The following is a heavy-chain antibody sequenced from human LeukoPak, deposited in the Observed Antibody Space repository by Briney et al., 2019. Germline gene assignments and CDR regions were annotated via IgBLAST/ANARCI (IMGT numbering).Heavy chain of an antibody. CDR1: GGSISSYY. CDR3: ARSGGYSSPQNY. D-gene: IGHD6-19*01. J-gene: IGHJ4*02. CDR2: IYYSGTT. Sequence: ASETLSLTCTVSGGSISSYYWSWIRQPPGKGLEWIGYIYYSGTTNYNPSLKSRVTISVDTSKSQFSLKLNSVTAADTAVYYCARSGGYSSPQNYWGQGTLVTVSS. V-gene: IGHV4-59*01.